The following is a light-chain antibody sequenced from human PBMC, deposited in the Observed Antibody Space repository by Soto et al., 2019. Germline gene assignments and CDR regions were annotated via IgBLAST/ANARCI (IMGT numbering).Light chain of an antibody. CDR2: DVS. CDR1: QNISSY. Sequence: LMSTYSPATLSLSPVTRATVSCRASQNISSYLIWYQQKPGQAPRLLIYDVSNRATGIPARFSGSGSGKDFTITIRSLEHEDFEVYYCQQRSNWPRTCGQGTTGDIK. V-gene: IGKV3-11*01. CDR3: QQRSNWPRT. J-gene: IGKJ1*01.